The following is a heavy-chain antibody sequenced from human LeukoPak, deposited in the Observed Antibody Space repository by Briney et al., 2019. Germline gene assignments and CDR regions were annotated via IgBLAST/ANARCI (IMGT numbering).Heavy chain of an antibody. CDR2: IYYSGST. V-gene: IGHV4-59*01. CDR1: GGSISSYY. D-gene: IGHD4-17*01. J-gene: IGHJ4*02. Sequence: SETLSLTCTVSGGSISSYYWSWIRQPPGKGLEWIGYIYYSGSTNYSPSLKSRVTISVDTSKNQFSRKLSSVTAADTAVYYCARAHEDYGGNSGGGFDYWGQGTLVTVSS. CDR3: ARAHEDYGGNSGGGFDY.